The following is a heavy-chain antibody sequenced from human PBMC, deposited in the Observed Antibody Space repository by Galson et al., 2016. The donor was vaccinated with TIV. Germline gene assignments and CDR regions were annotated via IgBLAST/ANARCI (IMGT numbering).Heavy chain of an antibody. CDR1: GYTFTSHT. D-gene: IGHD3-16*01. CDR3: ARDRLGAKRAFDI. CDR2: INVGNGNT. J-gene: IGHJ3*02. V-gene: IGHV1-3*01. Sequence: SVKVSCKASGYTFTSHTMHWVRQAPGQRLEWMGWINVGNGNTKYVQKFKGRVTITSDTSARIAYMELSTLTSEDTAMYYCARDRLGAKRAFDIWGQGTSVTVSS.